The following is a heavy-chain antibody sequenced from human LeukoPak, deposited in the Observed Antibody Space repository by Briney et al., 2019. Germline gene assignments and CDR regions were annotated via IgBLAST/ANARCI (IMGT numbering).Heavy chain of an antibody. CDR2: ISWNSGTM. J-gene: IGHJ5*02. Sequence: PGRSLRLSCAASGFTFDDYAMHWVRQAPGKGLEWVSGISWNSGTMGYADSVKGRFTISRDNAKNSLYLQMNSLRAEDMALYYCARGNSGSYSQDWFDPWGQGTLVTVSS. CDR1: GFTFDDYA. CDR3: ARGNSGSYSQDWFDP. V-gene: IGHV3-9*03. D-gene: IGHD1-26*01.